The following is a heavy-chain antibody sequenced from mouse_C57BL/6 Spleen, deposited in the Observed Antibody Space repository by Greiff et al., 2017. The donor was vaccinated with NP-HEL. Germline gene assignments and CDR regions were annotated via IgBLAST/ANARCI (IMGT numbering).Heavy chain of an antibody. D-gene: IGHD2-1*01. CDR3: ARGGDYYGNPRAY. Sequence: QVQLQQSGAELVKPGASVKMSCKASGYTFTSYWITWVKQRPGQGLEWIGDIYPGSGSTNYNEKFKSKATLTVDTSSSTAYMQLSSLTSEDSAVYYCARGGDYYGNPRAYWGQGTLVTVSA. CDR2: IYPGSGST. J-gene: IGHJ3*01. V-gene: IGHV1-55*01. CDR1: GYTFTSYW.